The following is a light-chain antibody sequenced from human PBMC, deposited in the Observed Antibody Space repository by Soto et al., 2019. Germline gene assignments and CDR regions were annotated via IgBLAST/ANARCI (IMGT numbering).Light chain of an antibody. V-gene: IGKV3-15*01. Sequence: EIGMTQSPATVFVSPGERATLSCRASQSVSSNLAWYQQKPGQAPRLLIYGASTRATGIPARFSDSGSGTEFTLTISSLQSEDFAVYYCQQYNNWLYTFGRGTKLEIK. CDR1: QSVSSN. J-gene: IGKJ2*01. CDR2: GAS. CDR3: QQYNNWLYT.